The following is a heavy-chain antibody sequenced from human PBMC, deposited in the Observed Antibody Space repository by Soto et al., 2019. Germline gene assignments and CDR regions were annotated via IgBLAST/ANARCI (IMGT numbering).Heavy chain of an antibody. J-gene: IGHJ4*02. CDR1: GYTFTSYA. V-gene: IGHV1-3*01. CDR3: ARDRCSGGSCYSWSDY. Sequence: ASVKVSCTASGYTFTSYAMHWVRQAPGQRLEWMGWINAGNGVTKYSQKFQGRVTITRDTSASTAYMELSSLRSEDTAVYYCARDRCSGGSCYSWSDYWGQGTLVTVS. D-gene: IGHD2-15*01. CDR2: INAGNGVT.